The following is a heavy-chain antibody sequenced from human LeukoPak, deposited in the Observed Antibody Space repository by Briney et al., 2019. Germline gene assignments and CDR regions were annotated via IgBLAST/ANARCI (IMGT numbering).Heavy chain of an antibody. D-gene: IGHD3-22*01. Sequence: GGSLRLSCAASGFTFSSYSMNWVRQAPGKGLEWVSSISSSSSYIYYADSVKGRFTISRDNAKNSLYLQMNSQRAEDTAVYYCARESYYYDSSGYSAPGHLVDPWGQGTLVTVSS. V-gene: IGHV3-21*01. CDR3: ARESYYYDSSGYSAPGHLVDP. CDR1: GFTFSSYS. CDR2: ISSSSSYI. J-gene: IGHJ5*02.